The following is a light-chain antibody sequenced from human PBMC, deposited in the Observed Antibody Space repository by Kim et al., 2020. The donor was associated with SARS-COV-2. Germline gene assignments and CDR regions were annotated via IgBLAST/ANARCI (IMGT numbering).Light chain of an antibody. J-gene: IGKJ1*01. V-gene: IGKV1-39*01. CDR3: QQSFTTPT. CDR1: QSINSY. CDR2: AAS. Sequence: DLQMTQSTSSLSASVGDRVTITCRANQSINSYLSWYQHKPGKAPKLLISAASTLQGGVPSRFSGSGSGTDFTLTISSLQPEDFATYYCQQSFTTPTFGQGTKVDIK.